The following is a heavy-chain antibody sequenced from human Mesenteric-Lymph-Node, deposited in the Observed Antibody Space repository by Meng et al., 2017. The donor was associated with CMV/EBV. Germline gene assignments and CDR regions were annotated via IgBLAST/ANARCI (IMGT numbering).Heavy chain of an antibody. CDR1: GFYFNIYA. J-gene: IGHJ5*02. CDR2: IGGLDSNT. D-gene: IGHD2-15*01. Sequence: GGSLRLSCAASGFYFNIYAMSWVRQTPGKGLEWVSTIGGLDSNTCYADSVKGRFTISRDNSKNNLYLQMIGLRVEDTDLYYCARRGGRGSGGWFDPWGQGTLVTVSS. V-gene: IGHV3-23*01. CDR3: ARRGGRGSGGWFDP.